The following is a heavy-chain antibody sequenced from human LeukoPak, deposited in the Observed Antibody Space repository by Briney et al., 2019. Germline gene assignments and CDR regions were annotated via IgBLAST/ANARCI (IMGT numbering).Heavy chain of an antibody. J-gene: IGHJ6*03. CDR1: GYTFTSYG. V-gene: IGHV1-18*01. Sequence: AASVKVSCKASGYTFTSYGISWVRQAPGQGLEWMGWISAYNGNTNYAQKLQGRVTMTTDTSTSTAYMELSSLRSEDAAVYYCARPRVYYYYMDVWGKGTTVTVSS. CDR2: ISAYNGNT. CDR3: ARPRVYYYYMDV.